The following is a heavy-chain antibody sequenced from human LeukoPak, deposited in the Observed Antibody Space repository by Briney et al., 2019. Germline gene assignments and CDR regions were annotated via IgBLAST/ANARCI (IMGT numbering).Heavy chain of an antibody. J-gene: IGHJ4*02. CDR3: ARIRGGPIDY. V-gene: IGHV3-30*19. Sequence: GGSLRLSCAASGFTFSYFGMHWVRQAPGKGLEWVAVISYDGTDAYYADSVKGRFTISRDTSKNSLYLQMNSLRAEDTAVFYCARIRGGPIDYWGQGTLVTVSS. D-gene: IGHD3-16*01. CDR1: GFTFSYFG. CDR2: ISYDGTDA.